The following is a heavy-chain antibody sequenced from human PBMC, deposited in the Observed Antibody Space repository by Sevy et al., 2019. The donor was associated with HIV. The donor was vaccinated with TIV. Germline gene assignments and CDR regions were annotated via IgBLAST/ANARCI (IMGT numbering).Heavy chain of an antibody. J-gene: IGHJ5*02. CDR1: GGSISSYY. D-gene: IGHD3-3*01. Sequence: SETLSLTCSVSGGSISSYYWTRIRQPPGKGLEWIANIYYSGSTNYNPSLKSRVTISADTSKNQFSLKLSSVTSADTAVYYCARDVRFMEENSWFDPWGQGTLVTVSS. CDR2: IYYSGST. CDR3: ARDVRFMEENSWFDP. V-gene: IGHV4-59*13.